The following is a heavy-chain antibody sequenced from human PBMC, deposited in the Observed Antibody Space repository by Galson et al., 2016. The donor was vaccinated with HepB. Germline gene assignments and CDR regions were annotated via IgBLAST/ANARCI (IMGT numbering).Heavy chain of an antibody. CDR3: ARGKRPRQWLITKWFDP. V-gene: IGHV4-39*01. Sequence: ETLSLTCTVSGGSISSSTYYWGWIRQPPEKGLEWIGSIYYSGSTYYNPSLKSRVAISVDTSKNQFSLKLNSVTAADTAVYYCARGKRPRQWLITKWFDPWGQGTPVTVSA. D-gene: IGHD6-19*01. J-gene: IGHJ5*02. CDR1: GGSISSSTYY. CDR2: IYYSGST.